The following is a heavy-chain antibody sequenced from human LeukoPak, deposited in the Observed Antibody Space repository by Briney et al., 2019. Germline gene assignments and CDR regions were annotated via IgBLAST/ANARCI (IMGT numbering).Heavy chain of an antibody. CDR1: GFIFSNYA. J-gene: IGHJ4*02. D-gene: IGHD3-16*02. CDR2: ISSDVTIK. V-gene: IGHV3-30*04. CDR3: ARHRTASDY. Sequence: GGSLRLSCAASGFIFSNYAMNWVRQAPGKGLEWVAVISSDVTIKYYADSVRGRFIISRDNSRNTLYLQMNSLRAEDTAVYYCARHRTASDYWGQGTLVTVSS.